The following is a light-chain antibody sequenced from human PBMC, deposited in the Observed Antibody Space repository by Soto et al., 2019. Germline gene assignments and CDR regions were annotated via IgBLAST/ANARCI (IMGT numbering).Light chain of an antibody. Sequence: QSALTQPASVSGSPGQSIAISCTGTSSDVGGYNSVSWYQQHPGKAPKLMIYNVSNRPSGVSDRFSGSKSGNTASLTISGLQAEDEADYYCSSYTSSNPYVFGTGTKLTVL. V-gene: IGLV2-14*03. CDR3: SSYTSSNPYV. CDR2: NVS. CDR1: SSDVGGYNS. J-gene: IGLJ1*01.